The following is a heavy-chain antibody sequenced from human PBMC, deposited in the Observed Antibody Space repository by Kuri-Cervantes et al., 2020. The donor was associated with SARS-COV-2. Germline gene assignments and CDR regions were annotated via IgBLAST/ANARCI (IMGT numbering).Heavy chain of an antibody. V-gene: IGHV3-23*01. Sequence: GGSLRLSCEVSGFLFSASAIHWVRQGSGKGLEWVSAISGSGGSTYYADSVKGRFTISRDNSKNTLYLQMNSLRAEDTAVYYCASARFLEWLSLGVMDVWGKGTTVTVSS. CDR1: GFLFSASA. CDR2: ISGSGGST. D-gene: IGHD3-3*01. CDR3: ASARFLEWLSLGVMDV. J-gene: IGHJ6*03.